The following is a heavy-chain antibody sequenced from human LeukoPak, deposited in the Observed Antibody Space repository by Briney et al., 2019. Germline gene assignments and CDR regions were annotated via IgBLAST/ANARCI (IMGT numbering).Heavy chain of an antibody. CDR1: GFTFSSYA. J-gene: IGHJ6*03. CDR3: AKQFSSGWFYYYYYYMDV. Sequence: PGGSLRLSCAASGFTFSSYAMSWVRQAPGKGLEWVSAISGSGGSTYYADSVKGRFTISRDNSKNTLYLQMNSLRAEDTAVYYCAKQFSSGWFYYYYYYMDVWGKGTTVTISS. CDR2: ISGSGGST. D-gene: IGHD6-19*01. V-gene: IGHV3-23*01.